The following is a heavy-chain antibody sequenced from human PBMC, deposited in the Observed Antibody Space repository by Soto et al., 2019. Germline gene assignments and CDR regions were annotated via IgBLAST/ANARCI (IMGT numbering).Heavy chain of an antibody. CDR3: ARDFHGDYDY. CDR2: ISYDGSNK. Sequence: QVQLVESGGGVVQPGRSLRLSCAASGFTFSSYAMHWVRQAPGKGLEWVAVISYDGSNKYYADSVKGRFTISRDNSKNTLYQQMNSLRAEDTAGYYCARDFHGDYDYWGQGTLVTVSS. J-gene: IGHJ4*02. CDR1: GFTFSSYA. V-gene: IGHV3-30-3*01. D-gene: IGHD4-17*01.